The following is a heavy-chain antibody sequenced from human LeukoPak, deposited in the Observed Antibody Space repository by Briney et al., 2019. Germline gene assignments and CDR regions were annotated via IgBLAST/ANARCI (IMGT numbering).Heavy chain of an antibody. J-gene: IGHJ4*02. CDR2: ISWDGGST. Sequence: GGSLRLSCAASGFTFDDYAMHWVRQAPGKGLEWVSLISWDGGSTYYADSVKGRFTISRDNSKNSLYLQMNSLRAEDTALYYCAKEAAAAGVIGYWGQGTLVTVSS. CDR3: AKEAAAAGVIGY. V-gene: IGHV3-43D*03. CDR1: GFTFDDYA. D-gene: IGHD6-13*01.